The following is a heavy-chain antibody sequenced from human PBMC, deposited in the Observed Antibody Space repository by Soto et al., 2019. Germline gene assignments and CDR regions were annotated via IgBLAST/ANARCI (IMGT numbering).Heavy chain of an antibody. CDR3: AKGSGPFRPYYFEY. CDR1: GFTFSSYA. CDR2: IDGSGSST. J-gene: IGHJ4*02. V-gene: IGHV3-23*01. Sequence: GGSLRLSCSASGFTFSSYAMSWVRQAPGKGLDWVSAIDGSGSSTYYADSVKGRFTISRDNSKNTLYLQMNSLRAEDTAVFYCAKGSGPFRPYYFEYWGQGTLVTVSS.